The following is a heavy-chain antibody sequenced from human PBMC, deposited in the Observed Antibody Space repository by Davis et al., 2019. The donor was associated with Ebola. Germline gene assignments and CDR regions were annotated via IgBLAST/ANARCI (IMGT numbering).Heavy chain of an antibody. CDR2: IYHSGST. CDR3: ARRYLRGWYFDL. V-gene: IGHV4-59*01. D-gene: IGHD1-14*01. CDR1: GGSISGYF. Sequence: SETLSLTCTVSGGSISGYFWSWIRQPPGKGLEWIGYIYHSGSTNYNPSLKSRVTISIDASKNQFSLKLTSVTAADTAIYYCARRYLRGWYFDLWGRGTLVTVSS. J-gene: IGHJ2*01.